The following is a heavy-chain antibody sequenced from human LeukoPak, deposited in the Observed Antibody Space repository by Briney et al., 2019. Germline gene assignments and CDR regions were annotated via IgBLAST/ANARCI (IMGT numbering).Heavy chain of an antibody. CDR3: ARAGMVRGVILY. V-gene: IGHV3-30-3*01. CDR2: ISYDGSNK. CDR1: GFTFSIYA. D-gene: IGHD3-10*01. J-gene: IGHJ4*02. Sequence: PGGSLRLSCAASGFTFSIYAMHWVRQVPGKGLEWVAVISYDGSNKYYADSVKGRFTISRDNSKNTLYLQMNSLRAEDTAVYYCARAGMVRGVILYWGQGTLVTVSS.